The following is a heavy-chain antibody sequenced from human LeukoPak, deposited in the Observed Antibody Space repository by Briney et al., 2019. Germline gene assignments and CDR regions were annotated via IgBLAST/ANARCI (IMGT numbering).Heavy chain of an antibody. V-gene: IGHV3-73*01. CDR2: IRGKANSYAT. D-gene: IGHD2-21*02. CDR1: GFTFSGSA. J-gene: IGHJ4*02. CDR3: MAYCGGDCYSDGGDPGSTNDY. Sequence: GGSLRLSCAASGFTFSGSAMHWVRQASGKGLEWVGRIRGKANSYATAYAASVKGRFTISRDDSKNTAYLQMNSLKTEDTAVYYCMAYCGGDCYSDGGDPGSTNDYWGQGTLVTVSS.